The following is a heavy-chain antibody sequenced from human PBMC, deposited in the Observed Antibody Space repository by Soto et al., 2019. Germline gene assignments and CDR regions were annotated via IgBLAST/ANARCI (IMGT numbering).Heavy chain of an antibody. V-gene: IGHV1-24*01. D-gene: IGHD3-10*01. J-gene: IGHJ6*03. Sequence: GASVKVSCKVSGYTLTELSMHWVRQAPGKGLEWMGGFDPEDGETIYAQKFQGRVTMTEDTSTDTAYMELSSLRSEDTAVYYCATGYYYGAGSRYYMDVWGKGTTVTVSS. CDR1: GYTLTELS. CDR2: FDPEDGET. CDR3: ATGYYYGAGSRYYMDV.